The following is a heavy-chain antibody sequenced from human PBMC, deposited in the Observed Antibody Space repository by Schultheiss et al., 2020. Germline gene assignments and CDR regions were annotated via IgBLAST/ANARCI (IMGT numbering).Heavy chain of an antibody. CDR3: AKVMQQLDYYGMDV. Sequence: GGSLRLSCAASGFTVSINYMSWVRQAPGKGLEWVAVIWYDGSNKYYADSVKGRFTISRDNSKNTLYLQMNSLRAEDTAVYYCAKVMQQLDYYGMDVWGQGTTVTVSS. D-gene: IGHD6-13*01. V-gene: IGHV3-33*06. CDR1: GFTVSINY. J-gene: IGHJ6*02. CDR2: IWYDGSNK.